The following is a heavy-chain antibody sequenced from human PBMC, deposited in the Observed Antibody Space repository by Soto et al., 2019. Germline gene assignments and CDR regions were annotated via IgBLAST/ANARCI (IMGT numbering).Heavy chain of an antibody. CDR1: GGSISSYY. Sequence: SETLSLTCTVSGGSISSYYWSWIRQPPGKGLEWIGYIYYSGSTNYNPSLKSRVTISVDTSKNQFSLKLSSVTAADTAVYYCARSTEEGELSAEFYYYMDVWGKGTTVTVSS. CDR3: ARSTEEGELSAEFYYYMDV. CDR2: IYYSGST. V-gene: IGHV4-59*01. J-gene: IGHJ6*03. D-gene: IGHD3-16*02.